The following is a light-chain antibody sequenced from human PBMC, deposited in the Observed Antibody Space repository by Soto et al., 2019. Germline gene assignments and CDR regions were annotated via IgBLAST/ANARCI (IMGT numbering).Light chain of an antibody. Sequence: DIQMTQSPSSLSASVGDRVTITCRASQSISSYLNWYQQKPGKAPKLLIYAASSLQSGVPSRFRGSGSWTDFTLTISSLQPEDFATYYGQQSYRTPWTFGQGTKVEIK. CDR3: QQSYRTPWT. J-gene: IGKJ1*01. V-gene: IGKV1-39*01. CDR2: AAS. CDR1: QSISSY.